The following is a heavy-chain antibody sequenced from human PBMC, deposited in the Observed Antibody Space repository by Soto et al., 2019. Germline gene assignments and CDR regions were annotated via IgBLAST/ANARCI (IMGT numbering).Heavy chain of an antibody. D-gene: IGHD2-15*01. V-gene: IGHV3-23*01. J-gene: IGHJ4*02. CDR1: GFTFSSFA. CDR2: IDNSGGRT. CDR3: ARGRNYGISGNVVVAAAFDF. Sequence: GGSLRLSCAASGFTFSSFAMNWVRQAPGKGLEWLSSIDNSGGRTYYADSVKGRFTISRDNSKDTLFLQMNSLRAEDTAIYYCARGRNYGISGNVVVAAAFDFWGQGTLVTVSS.